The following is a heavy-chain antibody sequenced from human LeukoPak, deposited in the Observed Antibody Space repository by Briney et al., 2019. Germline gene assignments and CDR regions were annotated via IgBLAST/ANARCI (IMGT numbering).Heavy chain of an antibody. CDR3: ARDQFYAFDI. J-gene: IGHJ3*02. Sequence: GGSLRLSCAGSGFTFSSYYMIWVRQAPGKGLEWVSYISRSSSTIYYADSVKGRFTISRDNAKNSLYRQMNSLRDEDTAVYYCARDQFYAFDIWGQGTMVTVSS. V-gene: IGHV3-48*02. CDR1: GFTFSSYY. CDR2: ISRSSSTI.